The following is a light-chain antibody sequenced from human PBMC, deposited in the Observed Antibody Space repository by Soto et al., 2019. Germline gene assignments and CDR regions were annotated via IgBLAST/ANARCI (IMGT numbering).Light chain of an antibody. J-gene: IGLJ3*02. CDR1: SSDVGGYNY. Sequence: QSVLTQPASVSGSPGQSITISCTGTSSDVGGYNYVSWYQQHPGKAPKLMIYDVSNRPSGVSNRFSGSKSGNTASLTISVLQAEDEADYYCSSYTSSSLWVFGGGTKLTVL. V-gene: IGLV2-14*01. CDR3: SSYTSSSLWV. CDR2: DVS.